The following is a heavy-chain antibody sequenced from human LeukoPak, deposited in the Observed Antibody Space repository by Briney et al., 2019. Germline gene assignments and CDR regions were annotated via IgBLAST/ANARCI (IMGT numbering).Heavy chain of an antibody. CDR1: GGSISSYY. D-gene: IGHD6-13*01. J-gene: IGHJ4*02. CDR3: ARAESSSWYYFDY. CDR2: IYYSGST. Sequence: ETLSLTCTVSGGSISSYYWSWIRQPPGKGLEWIGYIYYSGSTNYNPSLKSRVTISVDTSKNQFSLKLSSVTAADTAVYYCARAESSSWYYFDYWGQGTLVTVSS. V-gene: IGHV4-59*01.